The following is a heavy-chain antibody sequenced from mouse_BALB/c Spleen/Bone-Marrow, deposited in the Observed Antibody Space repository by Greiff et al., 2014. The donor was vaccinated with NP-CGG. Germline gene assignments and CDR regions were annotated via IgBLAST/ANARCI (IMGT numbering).Heavy chain of an antibody. CDR2: ISPSNGRS. V-gene: IGHV1S81*02. Sequence: VQLQQSRAELVKPGASVKLSCKASGYSFTSYWMHWVKQRPGQGLEWIGEISPSNGRSNYNEKFKSKATLTVDKSSSTAYMQLSEQTSEDSAVYYCTRSELRRGGYALDYWGLGTSVTVSS. CDR1: GYSFTSYW. CDR3: TRSELRRGGYALDY. J-gene: IGHJ4*01. D-gene: IGHD2-12*01.